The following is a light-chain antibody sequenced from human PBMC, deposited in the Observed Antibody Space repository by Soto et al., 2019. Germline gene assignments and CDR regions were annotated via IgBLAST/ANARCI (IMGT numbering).Light chain of an antibody. CDR3: QQYHSYSPFT. CDR2: DAS. J-gene: IGKJ3*01. V-gene: IGKV1-5*01. CDR1: QSISSW. Sequence: DIQMTQSPSTLSASVGDRVTVTCRASQSISSWLAWYQQKPGKAPKLLIYDASSLESGVPSRFSGSGSGTEFTLTISSLQAGDFATYYGQQYHSYSPFTFGPGTKVDIK.